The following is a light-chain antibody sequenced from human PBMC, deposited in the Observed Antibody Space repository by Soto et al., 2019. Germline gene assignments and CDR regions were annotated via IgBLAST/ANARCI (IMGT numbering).Light chain of an antibody. V-gene: IGKV3-20*01. J-gene: IGKJ4*02. CDR3: QQYDGSPLT. CDR1: QSVSSSY. Sequence: EIVLTQSPGTLSLSPGERATLSCRASQSVSSSYLAWYQQKPGQAPRLLIYGASSRATGIPYRFSGSGSGTDFTLTISRLEPEDFAVYYCQQYDGSPLTFGGGTKVEIK. CDR2: GAS.